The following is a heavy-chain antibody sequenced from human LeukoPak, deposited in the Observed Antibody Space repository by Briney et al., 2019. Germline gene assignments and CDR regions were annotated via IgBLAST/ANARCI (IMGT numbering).Heavy chain of an antibody. Sequence: PGGSLRLSCAASGFTFSNYAMHWVRQAPGGGLEGVAVISRDGTDKYYADSVKGRLTISRDNSQSTLYLHMNSLSTEDTALYYCARAIRAPGTPENAFDIWGQGTMVTVSS. V-gene: IGHV3-30*04. CDR3: ARAIRAPGTPENAFDI. CDR2: ISRDGTDK. J-gene: IGHJ3*02. CDR1: GFTFSNYA. D-gene: IGHD6-13*01.